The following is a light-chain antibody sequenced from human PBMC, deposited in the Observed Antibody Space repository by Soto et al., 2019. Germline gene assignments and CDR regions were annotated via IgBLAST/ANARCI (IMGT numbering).Light chain of an antibody. J-gene: IGKJ1*01. CDR2: GAS. CDR3: QQYDNFPPWT. Sequence: EIVMTQSPATLSVSPGETATLSCKASQSVGTYLSWYQQKPGQAPRLLIYGASTRAAGVPARFSGGGSGTEFTLTISSLQSEDFAIYHCQQYDNFPPWTFGQGTKVEIK. V-gene: IGKV3-15*01. CDR1: QSVGTY.